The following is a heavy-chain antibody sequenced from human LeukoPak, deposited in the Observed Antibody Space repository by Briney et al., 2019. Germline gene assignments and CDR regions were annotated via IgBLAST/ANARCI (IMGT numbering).Heavy chain of an antibody. CDR2: IIPIFGTA. CDR1: GGTFSSYA. Sequence: SVKVSCKASGGTFSSYAISWVRQAPGQGLEWMGGIIPIFGTANYAQKFQGRVTTTADKSTSTAYMELSSLRSEDTAVYYCARGSDGSGSLVGTWGQGTLVTVSS. V-gene: IGHV1-69*06. CDR3: ARGSDGSGSLVGT. D-gene: IGHD3-10*01. J-gene: IGHJ5*02.